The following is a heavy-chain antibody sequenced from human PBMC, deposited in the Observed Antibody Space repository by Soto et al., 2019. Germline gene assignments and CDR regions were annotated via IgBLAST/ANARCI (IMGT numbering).Heavy chain of an antibody. CDR1: GGSISSHY. V-gene: IGHV4-59*11. J-gene: IGHJ5*02. CDR3: ARVSKWYYVRWFDP. CDR2: SYYSGST. Sequence: SESLSLTCPVSGGSISSHYWGWIRQPPGKGLEWIGYSYYSGSTNYNPSLKSRVTMSGDTSKNQFYLKLNSMTAAATALYHCARVSKWYYVRWFDPRGQGTL. D-gene: IGHD3-10*02.